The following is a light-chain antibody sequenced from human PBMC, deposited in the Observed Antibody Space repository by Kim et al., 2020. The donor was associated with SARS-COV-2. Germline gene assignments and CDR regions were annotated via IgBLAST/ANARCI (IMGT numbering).Light chain of an antibody. CDR1: SGHSNYA. CDR2: LNSDGSH. CDR3: QTWDTGIWV. J-gene: IGLJ3*02. Sequence: QPVLTQSPSASASLGASVKLTCTLNSGHSNYAIAWHQQQPEKGPRYLMKLNSDGSHSKGDGIPDRFSGSSSGAERYLTISSLQSEDEADYYCQTWDTGIWVFGGGTQLTVL. V-gene: IGLV4-69*01.